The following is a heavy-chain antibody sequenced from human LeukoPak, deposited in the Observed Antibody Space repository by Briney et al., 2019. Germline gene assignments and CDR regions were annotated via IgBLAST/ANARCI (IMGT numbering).Heavy chain of an antibody. CDR1: GYSFTSYW. CDR3: ARPLTYDHHGMDV. CDR2: IYPGDSDT. Sequence: GASLQISCKGSGYSFTSYWIGWVRQMPGKGLEWMGIIYPGDSDTRYSPSFQGQVTISADKSISTAYLQWSSLKASDTAMYYCARPLTYDHHGMDVWGQGTTVTVSS. V-gene: IGHV5-51*01. D-gene: IGHD5-12*01. J-gene: IGHJ6*02.